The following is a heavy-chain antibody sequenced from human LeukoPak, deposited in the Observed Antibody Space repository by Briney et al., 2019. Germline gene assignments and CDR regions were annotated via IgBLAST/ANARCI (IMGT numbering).Heavy chain of an antibody. D-gene: IGHD3-9*01. CDR1: GGSVSSGSYY. CDR2: IYYSGST. Sequence: SETLSLTYTVSGGSVSSGSYYWSWIRQPPGKGLEWIGYIYYSGSTNYNPSLKSRVTISVDTSKNQFSLKLSSVTAADTAVYYCASQLRYFDWSTHYFDYWGQGTLVTVSS. J-gene: IGHJ4*02. CDR3: ASQLRYFDWSTHYFDY. V-gene: IGHV4-61*01.